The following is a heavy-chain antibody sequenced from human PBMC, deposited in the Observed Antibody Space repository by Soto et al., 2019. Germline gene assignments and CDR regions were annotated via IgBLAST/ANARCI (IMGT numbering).Heavy chain of an antibody. CDR2: ISGSGGST. Sequence: GGSLRLSCAASGFTFSSYAMSWVRQAPGKGLEWVSAISGSGGSTYYADSVKGRFTISRDNSKNTLYLQMNSLRAEDTAVYYCAKDYLSTGYYYGFDYWGQGTLVTVSS. CDR1: GFTFSSYA. V-gene: IGHV3-23*01. D-gene: IGHD3-22*01. J-gene: IGHJ4*02. CDR3: AKDYLSTGYYYGFDY.